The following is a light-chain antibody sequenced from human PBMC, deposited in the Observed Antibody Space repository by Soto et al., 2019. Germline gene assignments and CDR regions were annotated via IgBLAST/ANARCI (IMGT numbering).Light chain of an antibody. CDR1: SSDVGSYNL. CDR2: EGS. CDR3: CSYAGSSTPYV. Sequence: QSALTQPASVSGSPGQSITISCTGTSSDVGSYNLVSWYQQHPGKAPKLMIYEGSKRPSGVSNRFSGSKSGNTASLTISGLQAEDEADYSCCSYAGSSTPYVFGTGTKVTV. J-gene: IGLJ1*01. V-gene: IGLV2-23*01.